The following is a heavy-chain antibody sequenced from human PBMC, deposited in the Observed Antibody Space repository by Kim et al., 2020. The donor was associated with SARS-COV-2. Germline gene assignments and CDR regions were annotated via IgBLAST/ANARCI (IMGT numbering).Heavy chain of an antibody. Sequence: YNPSLEGRVTITGDTSKTQFSLKLSSVTAADTAVYYCARLVRGYSYGVDYWGRGTLVTVSS. D-gene: IGHD5-18*01. J-gene: IGHJ4*02. CDR3: ARLVRGYSYGVDY. V-gene: IGHV4-31*02.